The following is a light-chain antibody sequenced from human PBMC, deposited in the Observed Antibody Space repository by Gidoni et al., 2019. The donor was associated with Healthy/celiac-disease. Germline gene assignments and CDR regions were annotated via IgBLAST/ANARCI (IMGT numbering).Light chain of an antibody. V-gene: IGKV1-33*01. CDR1: QDISNY. CDR2: DAS. CDR3: QQYDNLPIT. Sequence: DTQTTQSPSHLSASVGDSVTLTCQASQDISNYLNWYQQKPGKAPKLLIYDASNLETGVPSSFSGRGSGTDFTFTISSLQLEVMAIYYCQQYDNLPITFGQGTRLEIK. J-gene: IGKJ5*01.